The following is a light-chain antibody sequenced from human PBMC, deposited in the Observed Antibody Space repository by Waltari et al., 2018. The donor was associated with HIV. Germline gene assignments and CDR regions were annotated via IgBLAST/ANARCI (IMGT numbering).Light chain of an antibody. CDR1: ESIYPY. J-gene: IGKJ4*02. CDR2: AAS. Sequence: DIHLSQSPSSLSASVGDTVTITCRASESIYPYLNWFQQTPKKAPKLIIFAASNLESGVQSRFRGRGSGAVFTLTINSLQLGDFATYYCQQSRSTPLTFGGGTRVE. V-gene: IGKV1-39*01. CDR3: QQSRSTPLT.